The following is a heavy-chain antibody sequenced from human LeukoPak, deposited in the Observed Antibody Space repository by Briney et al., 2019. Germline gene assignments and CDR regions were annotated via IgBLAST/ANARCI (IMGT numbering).Heavy chain of an antibody. CDR2: ISWNSGSI. V-gene: IGHV3-9*01. CDR1: GFTFDDYA. D-gene: IGHD4-23*01. J-gene: IGHJ4*02. CDR3: AKVFTHTTVVMGYYFDY. Sequence: PGGSLRLSCAASGFTFDDYAMHWVRQAPGKGLEWVSGISWNSGSIGYADSVKGRFTISRDNAKNSLYLQMNSLRAEDTALYYCAKVFTHTTVVMGYYFDYWGQGTLVTVSS.